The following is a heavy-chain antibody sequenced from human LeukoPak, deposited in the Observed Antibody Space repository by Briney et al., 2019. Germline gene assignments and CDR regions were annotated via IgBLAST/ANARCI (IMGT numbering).Heavy chain of an antibody. J-gene: IGHJ4*02. V-gene: IGHV1-8*01. CDR1: GYTFTSFH. CDR3: VRGLYVIRGVTGDY. D-gene: IGHD3-10*01. Sequence: GASVKVSCKASGYTFTSFHINWVRQAPGQGLERMGWMNPNSGDTGHAQKFQGRVTMTRNTSISTAYMDLSSLRSEDTAVYYCVRGLYVIRGVTGDYWGQGTLVTVSS. CDR2: MNPNSGDT.